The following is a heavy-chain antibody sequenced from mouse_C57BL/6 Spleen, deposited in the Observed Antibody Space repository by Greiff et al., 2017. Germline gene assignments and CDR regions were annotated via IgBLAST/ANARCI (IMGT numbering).Heavy chain of an antibody. Sequence: VQLKESGGDLVKPGGSLKLSCAASGFTFSSYGMSWVRQTPDKRLEWVATISSGGSYTYYPDSVKGRFTISRDNAKNTLYLQMSSLKSEDTAMYYCARVYGSSYYFDYWGQGTTLTVSS. CDR2: ISSGGSYT. CDR1: GFTFSSYG. V-gene: IGHV5-6*01. J-gene: IGHJ2*01. CDR3: ARVYGSSYYFDY. D-gene: IGHD1-1*01.